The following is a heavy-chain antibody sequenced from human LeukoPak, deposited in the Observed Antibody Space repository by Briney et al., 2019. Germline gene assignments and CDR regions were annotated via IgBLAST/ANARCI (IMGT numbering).Heavy chain of an antibody. CDR2: INHSGST. J-gene: IGHJ4*02. CDR3: ARGGPIAAAPKSFDY. V-gene: IGHV4-34*01. D-gene: IGHD6-13*01. CDR1: GGSSSGYY. Sequence: PSETLSLTCAVYGGSSSGYYWSWIRQPPGKGLEWIGEINHSGSTNYNPSLKSRVTISVDTSKNQFSLKLSSVTAADTAVYYCARGGPIAAAPKSFDYWGQGTLVTVSS.